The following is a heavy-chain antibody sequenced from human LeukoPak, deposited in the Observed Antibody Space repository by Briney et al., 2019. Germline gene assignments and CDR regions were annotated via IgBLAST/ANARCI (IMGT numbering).Heavy chain of an antibody. V-gene: IGHV1-24*01. D-gene: IGHD6-13*01. CDR1: GYTLTELS. J-gene: IGHJ6*02. CDR2: FDPEDGET. Sequence: GESLKVSCKVSGYTLTELSMHWVRQAPGKGLEWMGGFDPEDGETIYAQKFQGRVTMTEDTSTDTAYMELSSLRSEDTAVYYCATRSSSWWNYYYYGMDVWGQGTTVTVSS. CDR3: ATRSSSWWNYYYYGMDV.